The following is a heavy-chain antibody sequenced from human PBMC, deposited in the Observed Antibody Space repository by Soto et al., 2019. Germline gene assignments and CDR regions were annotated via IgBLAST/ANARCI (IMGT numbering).Heavy chain of an antibody. V-gene: IGHV4-39*01. D-gene: IGHD6-13*01. Sequence: PSETLSLTXTVSGGSILSSSYYWAWIRQPPGKGPEWIGSIYCSGSTYYNPSLESRVAMSVDTSKNQFSLKLNSVTAADTAVYFCPTSSSTWTPPPTRWFDPWGQGTLVTVSS. CDR2: IYCSGST. CDR3: PTSSSTWTPPPTRWFDP. CDR1: GGSILSSSYY. J-gene: IGHJ5*02.